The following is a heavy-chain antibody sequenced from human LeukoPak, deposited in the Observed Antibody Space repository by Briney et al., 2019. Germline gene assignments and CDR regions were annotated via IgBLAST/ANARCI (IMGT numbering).Heavy chain of an antibody. Sequence: SETLSLTCIVSGYSINSGYHWGWIRQPPGKGLEWIGSIYHSGSTYYNPSLKSRVSISLDTSKNQFSLHLSSVTAADTAVYYCARTDYSLPWGQGTPVTVSS. CDR1: GYSINSGYH. V-gene: IGHV4-38-2*02. J-gene: IGHJ5*02. D-gene: IGHD4-11*01. CDR3: ARTDYSLP. CDR2: IYHSGST.